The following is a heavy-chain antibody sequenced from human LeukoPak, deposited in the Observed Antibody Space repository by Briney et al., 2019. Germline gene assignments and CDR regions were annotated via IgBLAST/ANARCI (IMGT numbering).Heavy chain of an antibody. D-gene: IGHD5-18*01. CDR1: GGSVSSGSYY. J-gene: IGHJ4*02. Sequence: PSETLSLTCTVSGGSVSSGSYYWSWIRQPPGKGLEWIGYIYYSGSTNYNPSLKSRVTISVDTSKNQLSLKLSSVTAADTAVYYCARDSGYSYGIDYWGQGTLVTVSS. CDR2: IYYSGST. CDR3: ARDSGYSYGIDY. V-gene: IGHV4-61*01.